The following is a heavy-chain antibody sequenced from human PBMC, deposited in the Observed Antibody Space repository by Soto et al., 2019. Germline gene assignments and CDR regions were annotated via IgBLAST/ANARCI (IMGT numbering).Heavy chain of an antibody. D-gene: IGHD5-12*01. J-gene: IGHJ4*02. Sequence: SQTLSLTCTVSGGSISSGGYYWSWIRQHPGKGLEWIGYIYYSGSTYYNPSLKSRVTVSVDTSKNQFSLKLSSVTAADTAVYYCARFGVATILVFDYWGQGTLVTVSS. CDR2: IYYSGST. V-gene: IGHV4-31*03. CDR3: ARFGVATILVFDY. CDR1: GGSISSGGYY.